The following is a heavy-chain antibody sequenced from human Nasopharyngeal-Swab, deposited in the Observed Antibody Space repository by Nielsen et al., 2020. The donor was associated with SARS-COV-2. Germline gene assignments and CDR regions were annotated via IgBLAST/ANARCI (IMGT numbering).Heavy chain of an antibody. V-gene: IGHV1-69*01. J-gene: IGHJ5*02. D-gene: IGHD3-10*01. Sequence: WVRQAPGQRLEWTGGIIPIFGTANYAQKFQGRVTITADESTSTAYMELSSLRSEDTAVYYCALITMVRGVTAGQLDPWGQGTLVTVSS. CDR2: IIPIFGTA. CDR3: ALITMVRGVTAGQLDP.